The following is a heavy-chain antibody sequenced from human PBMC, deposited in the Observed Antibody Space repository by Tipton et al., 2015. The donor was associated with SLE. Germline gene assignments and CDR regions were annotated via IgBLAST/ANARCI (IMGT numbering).Heavy chain of an antibody. V-gene: IGHV4-59*01. CDR2: IFYTGST. Sequence: TLSLTCTVSGGSISSLSWSWIRQPPGKRLEWIGYIFYTGSTNYNPSLKSRVAMSVDMSKNQFSLRLTSVTAADTAVYYCASGNPVMPLWDKGTLVTVST. CDR1: GGSISSLS. D-gene: IGHD1-1*01. J-gene: IGHJ4*02. CDR3: ASGNPVMPL.